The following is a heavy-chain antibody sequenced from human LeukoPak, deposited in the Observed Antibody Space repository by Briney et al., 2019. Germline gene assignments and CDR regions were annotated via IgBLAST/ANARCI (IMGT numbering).Heavy chain of an antibody. CDR2: INHSGST. J-gene: IGHJ4*02. CDR3: AREPYDSSGYYYGYFDY. D-gene: IGHD3-22*01. V-gene: IGHV4-34*01. CDR1: GGSFSGYY. Sequence: PSETLSLTCAVYGGSFSGYYWSWIRQPPGKGLEWIGEINHSGSTNYNPSLKSRVTISVDTSKNQFSLKLSSVTAADTAVHYCAREPYDSSGYYYGYFDYWGQGTLVTVSS.